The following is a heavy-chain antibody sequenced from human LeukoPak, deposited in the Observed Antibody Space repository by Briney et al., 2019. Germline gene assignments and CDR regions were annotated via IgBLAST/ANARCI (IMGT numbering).Heavy chain of an antibody. Sequence: PSETLSLTCTVSGGSISSYYWSWIRQPPGKGLEWIGYIYYSGSTNYNPSPKSRVTISVDTSKNQFSLKLSSVTAADTAVYYCASALYYYDSSGYLPEYYLDYWRQGTLVTVSS. CDR3: ASALYYYDSSGYLPEYYLDY. J-gene: IGHJ4*02. V-gene: IGHV4-59*12. CDR1: GGSISSYY. D-gene: IGHD3-22*01. CDR2: IYYSGST.